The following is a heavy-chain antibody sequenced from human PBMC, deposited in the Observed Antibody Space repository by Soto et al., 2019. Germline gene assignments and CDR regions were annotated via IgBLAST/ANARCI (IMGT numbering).Heavy chain of an antibody. CDR2: IYYSGST. D-gene: IGHD4-17*01. V-gene: IGHV4-59*01. Sequence: SETLSLTCTVSGGSISSYYWSWIRQPPGKGLEWIGYIYYSGSTNYNPSLKSRVTISVDTSKNQFSLKLSSVTAADTAVYYCARGTRLDYWGQGTLVTVSS. J-gene: IGHJ4*02. CDR1: GGSISSYY. CDR3: ARGTRLDY.